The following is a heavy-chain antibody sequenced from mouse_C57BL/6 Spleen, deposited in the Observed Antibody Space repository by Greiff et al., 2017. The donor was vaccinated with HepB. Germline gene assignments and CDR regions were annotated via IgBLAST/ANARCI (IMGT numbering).Heavy chain of an antibody. Sequence: VQVVESGAELVRPGASVTLSCKASGYTFTDYEMHWVKQTPVHGLEWIGAIDPETGGTAYNQKFKGKAILTADKSSSTAYMELRSLTSEDSAVYYCTRRTVVRGDAMDYWGQGTSVTVSS. CDR3: TRRTVVRGDAMDY. V-gene: IGHV1-15*01. CDR2: IDPETGGT. D-gene: IGHD1-1*01. CDR1: GYTFTDYE. J-gene: IGHJ4*01.